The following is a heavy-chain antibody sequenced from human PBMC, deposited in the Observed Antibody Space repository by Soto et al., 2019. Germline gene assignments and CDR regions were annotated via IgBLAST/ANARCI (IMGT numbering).Heavy chain of an antibody. Sequence: GSLRLSCAASGFTFSSHWMHWVRQAPGKGLVWVSRINSDGSRINYADSVKGRLTISRDNAKNTVYLQMNSLRAEDTAVYICARGASGRYNMDVWGKGTTVTVSS. D-gene: IGHD3-10*01. CDR2: INSDGSRI. V-gene: IGHV3-74*01. J-gene: IGHJ6*03. CDR3: ARGASGRYNMDV. CDR1: GFTFSSHW.